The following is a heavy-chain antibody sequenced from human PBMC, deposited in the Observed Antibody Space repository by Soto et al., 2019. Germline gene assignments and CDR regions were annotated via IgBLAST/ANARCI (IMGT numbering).Heavy chain of an antibody. D-gene: IGHD5-18*01. J-gene: IGHJ6*02. CDR1: GYTFTSYY. V-gene: IGHV1-46*01. Sequence: ASVKVSCKASGYTFTSYYMHWVRQAPGQGLEWMGIINPSGGSTSYAQKFQGRVTMTRDTSTSTVYMELSSLRSEDTAVYYCARGAYTAMVHYYYYVMDVWGQGTTVTVSS. CDR3: ARGAYTAMVHYYYYVMDV. CDR2: INPSGGST.